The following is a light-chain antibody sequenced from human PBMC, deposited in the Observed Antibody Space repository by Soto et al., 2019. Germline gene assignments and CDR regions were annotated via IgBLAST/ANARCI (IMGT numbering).Light chain of an antibody. V-gene: IGKV3-20*01. CDR2: GAS. CDR1: QSVGSNY. Sequence: EIVLTQSPGTLSLSPGERATLSCRASQSVGSNYLAWYQQKPGQAPRLLIYGASSRATGIPDRFSGSGSGTDFTLTISRLEPEDFAVYFCHQYGSSPWTFGQGTK. CDR3: HQYGSSPWT. J-gene: IGKJ1*01.